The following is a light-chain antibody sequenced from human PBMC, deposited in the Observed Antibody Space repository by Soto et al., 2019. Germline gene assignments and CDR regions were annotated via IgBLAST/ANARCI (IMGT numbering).Light chain of an antibody. Sequence: QSALTQPASVSGSPGQSITISCTGTSSDVGGYNYVSWYQQHPGKAPKVMIYDVSNRPSGVSNRFSGSKSGNTASLTISGLQVEDEADYHCSSYTSSSTLVFGGGTKLTVL. CDR3: SSYTSSSTLV. V-gene: IGLV2-14*03. J-gene: IGLJ2*01. CDR2: DVS. CDR1: SSDVGGYNY.